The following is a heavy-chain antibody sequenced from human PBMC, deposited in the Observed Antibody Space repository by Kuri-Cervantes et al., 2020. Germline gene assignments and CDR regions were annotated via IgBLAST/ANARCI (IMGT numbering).Heavy chain of an antibody. CDR2: ISGSSSTI. CDR1: GFTFSSYS. Sequence: GESLKISCAASGFTFSSYSMNWVCQAPGKGLEWVSYISGSSSTIYYADSVKGRFTISRDNAKNSLYLQMNSQRDEDTAVYYCARDPNPWGQGTLVTVSS. CDR3: ARDPNP. J-gene: IGHJ4*02. V-gene: IGHV3-48*02.